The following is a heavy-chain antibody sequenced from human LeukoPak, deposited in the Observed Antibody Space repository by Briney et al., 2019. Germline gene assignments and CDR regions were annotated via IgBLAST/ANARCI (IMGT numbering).Heavy chain of an antibody. Sequence: GGSLRLSCAASGFTFSSYWMHWVRQAPGKGLVWVSRINSDGSSTSYADSVKGRFTISRDNAKNTLYLQMNSLRAEDTAVYYCARADIVATITYSSGRYYYGMDVWGQGTTVTVSS. CDR2: INSDGSST. V-gene: IGHV3-74*01. CDR1: GFTFSSYW. D-gene: IGHD5-12*01. CDR3: ARADIVATITYSSGRYYYGMDV. J-gene: IGHJ6*02.